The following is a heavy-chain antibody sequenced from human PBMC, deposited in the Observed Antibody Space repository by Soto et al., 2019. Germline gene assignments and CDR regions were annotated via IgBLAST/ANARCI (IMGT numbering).Heavy chain of an antibody. CDR1: GFTFSSYA. Sequence: QVQLVESGGGVVQPGRSLRLSCAASGFTFSSYAMHWVRQAPGKGLEWVAVISYDGSNKYYADSVKGRFTISRDNSKNTLYLQMNSLRAEDTAVYYCARVDRFGGSYRGDDYYGMDVWGQGTTVTVSS. CDR3: ARVDRFGGSYRGDDYYGMDV. J-gene: IGHJ6*02. D-gene: IGHD1-26*01. V-gene: IGHV3-30-3*01. CDR2: ISYDGSNK.